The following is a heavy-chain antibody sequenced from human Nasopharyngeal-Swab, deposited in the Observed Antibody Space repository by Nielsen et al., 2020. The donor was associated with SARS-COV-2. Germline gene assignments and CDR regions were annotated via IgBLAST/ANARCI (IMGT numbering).Heavy chain of an antibody. CDR1: GYTFSRYT. D-gene: IGHD6-6*01. CDR2: INAGNSNT. Sequence: SVTDSCMASGYTFSRYTMHLVRQARGQRLEGMGWINAGNSNTKYTQKFQGRVTINRETTATTAYLKLSSLRSEYTAVYYCERDHSSSPLQLYYMDVWGKGTTVTVSS. J-gene: IGHJ6*03. V-gene: IGHV1-3*01. CDR3: ERDHSSSPLQLYYMDV.